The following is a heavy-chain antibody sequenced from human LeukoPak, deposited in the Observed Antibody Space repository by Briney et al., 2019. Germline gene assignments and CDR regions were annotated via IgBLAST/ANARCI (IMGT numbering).Heavy chain of an antibody. J-gene: IGHJ3*02. CDR3: TAEVTLMTSAGPLGRGGFHDAFDI. CDR1: GYSFTNYW. D-gene: IGHD3-16*01. Sequence: GDSLKISCQGSGYSFTNYWIAWVRQMPGKGLEWMGIIFPGDSDSRYGPSFQRQVTISADKSVRTAYVQWSSMQASDTAMYYGTAEVTLMTSAGPLGRGGFHDAFDIWGQGTMLTVSS. V-gene: IGHV5-51*01. CDR2: IFPGDSDS.